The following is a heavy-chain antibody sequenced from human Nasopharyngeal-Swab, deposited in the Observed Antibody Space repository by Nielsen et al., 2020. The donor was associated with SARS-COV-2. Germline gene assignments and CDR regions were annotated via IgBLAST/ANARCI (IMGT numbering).Heavy chain of an antibody. V-gene: IGHV3-33*01. CDR3: ARASSSNDGAFDI. Sequence: GESLKISCAASGFTFSSYGMHWVRQAPGKGLEWVAVIWYDGSNKYYPGSVKGRFTMSRENAKNSLYLQMNSPRAGDTAVYYCARASSSNDGAFDIWGQGTMVTVSS. CDR2: IWYDGSNK. D-gene: IGHD1-1*01. J-gene: IGHJ3*02. CDR1: GFTFSSYG.